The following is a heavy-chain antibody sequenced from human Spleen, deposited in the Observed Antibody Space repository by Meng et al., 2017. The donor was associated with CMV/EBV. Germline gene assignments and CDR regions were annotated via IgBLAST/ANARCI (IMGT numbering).Heavy chain of an antibody. J-gene: IGHJ4*02. D-gene: IGHD3-3*01. CDR2: ISGSGGST. CDR3: AKDWSGYYENHYYFDY. Sequence: GESLKISCAASGFTFSSYAMSWVRQAPGKGLEWVSAISGSGGSTHYADSVKGRFTISRDNSKNTLYLQMNSLRAEDTAVYYCAKDWSGYYENHYYFDYWGQGTLVTVSS. V-gene: IGHV3-23*01. CDR1: GFTFSSYA.